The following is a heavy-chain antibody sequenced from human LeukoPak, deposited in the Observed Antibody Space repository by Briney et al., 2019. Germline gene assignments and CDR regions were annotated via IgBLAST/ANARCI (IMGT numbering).Heavy chain of an antibody. CDR1: GFIFSDYY. J-gene: IGHJ6*03. Sequence: NPGGSLRLSCAASGFIFSDYYMSWIRQAPGKGLEWVSYMSSSGNTIYYADSVKGRFTISRDNAKNSLYLQMNSLRAEDTAVYYCARKEPDCSSISCYPRTNMDVWGKGTTVTVSS. CDR2: MSSSGNTI. V-gene: IGHV3-11*04. CDR3: ARKEPDCSSISCYPRTNMDV. D-gene: IGHD2-2*01.